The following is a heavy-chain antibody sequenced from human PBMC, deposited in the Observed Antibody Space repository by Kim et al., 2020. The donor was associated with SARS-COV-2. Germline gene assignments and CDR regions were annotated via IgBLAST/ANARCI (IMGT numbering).Heavy chain of an antibody. CDR2: ISVSGSGT. D-gene: IGHD3-10*01. V-gene: IGHV3-23*01. CDR3: VKGGDGGWLFDY. Sequence: GGSLRLSCAASGFTLSNYAMSWVRQAPGKGLEWVSLISVSGSGTYYADSVKGRSTISRDNSKNTLFLQINSLRADDAAVYWCVKGGDGGWLFDYWGQGTLVTVSS. J-gene: IGHJ4*02. CDR1: GFTLSNYA.